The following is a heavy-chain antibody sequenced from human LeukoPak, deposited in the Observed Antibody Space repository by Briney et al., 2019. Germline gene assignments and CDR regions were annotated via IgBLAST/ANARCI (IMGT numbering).Heavy chain of an antibody. CDR1: GFTFSSYG. D-gene: IGHD3-10*01. V-gene: IGHV3-33*06. Sequence: PGGSLRLSCAASGFTFSSYGMHWVRQAPGKGQEWVADMWYDGSNKYYADSVKGRFTISRDNSKNTLYLQMNRLRAEDTAVYYCAKEGYYGSGSYYMDVWGKGTTVTVSS. CDR2: MWYDGSNK. CDR3: AKEGYYGSGSYYMDV. J-gene: IGHJ6*03.